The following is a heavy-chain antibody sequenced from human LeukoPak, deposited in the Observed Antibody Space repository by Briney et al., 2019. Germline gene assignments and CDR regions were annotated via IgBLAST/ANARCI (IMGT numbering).Heavy chain of an antibody. D-gene: IGHD1-26*01. V-gene: IGHV1-69*05. CDR2: IIPILGTT. CDR1: GGTFSGYA. Sequence: SVKVSCKAPGGTFSGYAISWVRQAPGQGLEWVGGIIPILGTTNSAQKFQGRVTITTDESTSAAYMELSSLRSEDSAVYYCAREGVDTVGATGAYDAFGIWGQGTMVTVSS. CDR3: AREGVDTVGATGAYDAFGI. J-gene: IGHJ3*02.